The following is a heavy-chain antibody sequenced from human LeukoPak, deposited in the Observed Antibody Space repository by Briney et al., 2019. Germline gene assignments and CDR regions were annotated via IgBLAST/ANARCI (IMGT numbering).Heavy chain of an antibody. CDR2: IYYSGST. CDR1: GGSISSYY. V-gene: IGHV4-59*08. CDR3: ARRLLGPQQGTVWFDP. J-gene: IGHJ5*02. Sequence: SETLSLTCTVSGGSISSYYWSWIRQPPGKGLEWIGYIYYSGSTNYNPSLKSRVTISVDTSKNQFSPKLSSVTAADTAVYYCARRLLGPQQGTVWFDPWGQGTLVTVSS. D-gene: IGHD1-1*01.